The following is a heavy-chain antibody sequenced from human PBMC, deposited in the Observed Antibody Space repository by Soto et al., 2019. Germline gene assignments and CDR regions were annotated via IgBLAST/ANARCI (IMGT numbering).Heavy chain of an antibody. D-gene: IGHD6-13*01. J-gene: IGHJ4*02. CDR3: AKDPRIAAAGHFDY. CDR2: ISGSGGST. Sequence: SGGSLRLSCAASGFTFSSYWMSWVRQAPGKGLEWVSAISGSGGSTYYADSVKGRFTISRDNSKNTLYLQMNSLRAEDTAVYYCAKDPRIAAAGHFDYWGQGTLVTVSS. CDR1: GFTFSSYW. V-gene: IGHV3-23*01.